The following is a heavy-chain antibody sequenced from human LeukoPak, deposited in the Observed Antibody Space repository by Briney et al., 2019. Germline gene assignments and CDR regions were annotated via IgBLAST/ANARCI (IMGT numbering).Heavy chain of an antibody. D-gene: IGHD1-26*01. CDR1: NGSISTYY. Sequence: SETLSLTCSVSNGSISTYYWSWIRQSPGKELEWIGYIYYGGTTSYNPSLKRRVTISVHSPKNHFSLRLTSLTAADTALYYCARHGGTLDYFDYWGPGSLVIVSS. J-gene: IGHJ4*02. CDR2: IYYGGTT. CDR3: ARHGGTLDYFDY. V-gene: IGHV4-59*08.